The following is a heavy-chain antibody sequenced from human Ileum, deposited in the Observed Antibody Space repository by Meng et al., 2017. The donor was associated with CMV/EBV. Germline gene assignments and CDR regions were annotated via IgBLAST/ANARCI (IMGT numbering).Heavy chain of an antibody. D-gene: IGHD3-3*01. Sequence: GESLKISCAASGFIFSSYSIHWVRQAPGKGLEWVAAVSYDGGFKKYADSVEGRFTISRDNSKNTLYRQMNSLRAEDTAVYYCAREITIFGVVIMRYDAFDIWGQGTMVTVSS. V-gene: IGHV3-30*04. J-gene: IGHJ3*02. CDR3: AREITIFGVVIMRYDAFDI. CDR2: VSYDGGFK. CDR1: GFIFSSYS.